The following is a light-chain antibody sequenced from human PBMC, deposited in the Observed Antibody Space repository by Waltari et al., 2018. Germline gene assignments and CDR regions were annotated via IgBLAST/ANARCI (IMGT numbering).Light chain of an antibody. CDR1: QSLLHSNGHTY. V-gene: IGKV2D-29*01. J-gene: IGKJ2*01. CDR3: MSSLQLH. CDR2: EVS. Sequence: VMTQTPPSLSVTPGQPASISCKSSQSLLHSNGHTYLYWYRQKAGQPPQLLLYEVSNRFFEVSDRFSGSGSETDFTLKISRVEAEDVGIYYCMSSLQLHFGQGTKVEMK.